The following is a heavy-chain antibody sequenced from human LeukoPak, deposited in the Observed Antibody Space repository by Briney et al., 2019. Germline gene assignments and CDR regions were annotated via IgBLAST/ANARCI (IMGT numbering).Heavy chain of an antibody. CDR3: ARRGGSSSRRSPIDY. Sequence: GGSLRLSCAASGFTFSNYWMHWVRQAPGKGLVWVSRINSDGSSTSYADSVKGRFTISRDNAKNSLFLQMNGLRAEDTAVYYCARRGGSSSRRSPIDYWGQGTLVTVSS. CDR1: GFTFSNYW. D-gene: IGHD6-6*01. CDR2: INSDGSST. J-gene: IGHJ4*02. V-gene: IGHV3-74*01.